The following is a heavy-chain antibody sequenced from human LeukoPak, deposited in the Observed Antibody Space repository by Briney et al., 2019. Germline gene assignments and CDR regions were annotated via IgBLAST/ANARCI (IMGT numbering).Heavy chain of an antibody. CDR2: MNPNSGNT. V-gene: IGHV1-8*02. CDR1: GYTFTSYD. CDR3: ARSPRYCTNGVCQLGQNWFDP. Sequence: GASVKVSCKASGYTFTSYDINWVRQATGQGLEWMGWMNPNSGNTGYAQKFQGRVTMTRDTSISTAYMELSRLRSDDTAVYYCARSPRYCTNGVCQLGQNWFDPWGQGTLVTVSS. J-gene: IGHJ5*02. D-gene: IGHD2-8*01.